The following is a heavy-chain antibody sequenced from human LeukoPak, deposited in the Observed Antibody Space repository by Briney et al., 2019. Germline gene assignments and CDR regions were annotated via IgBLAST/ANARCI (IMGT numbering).Heavy chain of an antibody. Sequence: PSETLSLTCAVYGGXFSGYYCSWIRQPPGKGLEWIGEINHSGSTNYNPSLKSRVTISVDTSKNQFSLRLSSVTAADTAVYYCARAGSMVRGVITTYFDYWGQGTLVTVSS. J-gene: IGHJ4*02. CDR3: ARAGSMVRGVITTYFDY. D-gene: IGHD3-10*01. CDR1: GGXFSGYY. V-gene: IGHV4-34*01. CDR2: INHSGST.